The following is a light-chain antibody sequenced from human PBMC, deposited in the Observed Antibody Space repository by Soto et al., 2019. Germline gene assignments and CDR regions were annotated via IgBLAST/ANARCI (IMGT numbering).Light chain of an antibody. CDR1: RSVTSY. CDR3: QQYASSPLLT. J-gene: IGKJ4*01. Sequence: EIVLTQSPATLSLSPGKRGTLSCSASRSVTSYLAWYQQRPGQAPRRLINDASRRATGIPDRFSGSGSGADFTLTISSLEPEDFAVYYCQQYASSPLLTFGGGTKVDI. V-gene: IGKV3-11*01. CDR2: DAS.